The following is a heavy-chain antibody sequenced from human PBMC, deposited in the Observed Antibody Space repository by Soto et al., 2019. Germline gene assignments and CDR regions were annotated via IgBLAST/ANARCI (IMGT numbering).Heavy chain of an antibody. CDR1: GYTFTSYG. CDR3: ARDMHYYDSSGLFQRLDVDY. Sequence: QVQLVQSGAEVKKPGASVKVSCKASGYTFTSYGISWVRQAPGQGLEWMGWISAYNGNTNYAQKLQGRVTMTTDTSXXTXYXVLRSLRSDDTAVYYCARDMHYYDSSGLFQRLDVDYWGQGTLVTVSS. CDR2: ISAYNGNT. J-gene: IGHJ4*02. V-gene: IGHV1-18*01. D-gene: IGHD3-22*01.